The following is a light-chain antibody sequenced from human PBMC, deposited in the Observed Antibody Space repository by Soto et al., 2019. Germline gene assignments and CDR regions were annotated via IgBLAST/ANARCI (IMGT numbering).Light chain of an antibody. CDR1: QDITNY. Sequence: DIQMTQSPSSLSASIGDRVTITCQASQDITNYLNWCQQKPGKAPNLLIYDASSLETGVPSRFSGSESGTDFTFPISSLQPEDITTYKYHNLPPLTFGGGTKVDI. CDR3: HNLPPLT. J-gene: IGKJ4*01. CDR2: DAS. V-gene: IGKV1-33*01.